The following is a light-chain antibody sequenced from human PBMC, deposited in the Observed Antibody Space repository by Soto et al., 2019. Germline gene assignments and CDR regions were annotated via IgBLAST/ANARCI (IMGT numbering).Light chain of an antibody. CDR3: SSYTSTTSYV. Sequence: QSVLTQPASVSGSPGQSITISCTGTSSDVGGYNFVSWYQQHPGKAPRLIFSEVNNRPSGVSYRFSGSKSGNTASLTISGLQADDEADYYCSSYTSTTSYVFGTGTKV. CDR2: EVN. V-gene: IGLV2-14*01. CDR1: SSDVGGYNF. J-gene: IGLJ1*01.